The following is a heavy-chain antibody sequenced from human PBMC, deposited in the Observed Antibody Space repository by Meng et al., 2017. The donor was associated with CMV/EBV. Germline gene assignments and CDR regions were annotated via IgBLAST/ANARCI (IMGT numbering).Heavy chain of an antibody. CDR2: IYYSGNT. D-gene: IGHD3-10*01. V-gene: IGHV4-61*01. Sequence: GSLRLSCTVSGGSASSGSYYWSWIRQPPGKGLEWIGYIYYSGNTNHNPSLKSRVTMSVDTSKNQFSLKVSSVTAADTAVYYCASATGDYGSGSYYNDDFRYYYYALDVWGQGTTVTVSS. CDR1: GGSASSGSYY. J-gene: IGHJ6*02. CDR3: ASATGDYGSGSYYNDDFRYYYYALDV.